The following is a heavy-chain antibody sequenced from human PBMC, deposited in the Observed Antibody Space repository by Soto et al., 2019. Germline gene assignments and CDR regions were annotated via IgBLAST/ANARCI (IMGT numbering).Heavy chain of an antibody. CDR3: ARHAAYYSVWRNYEDKDY. D-gene: IGHD3-16*01. V-gene: IGHV4-39*01. CDR1: GASISSDRYY. CDR2: VYCSGTT. J-gene: IGHJ4*02. Sequence: QLQLQESGPGLVKPSETLSLACTVSGASISSDRYYWDWIRQPPGKGLEWIGSVYCSGTTYYNPSLKSRVTVSVDTSKNQFSLNLRSVTAADTAVYYCARHAAYYSVWRNYEDKDYWGQGTLVTVSS.